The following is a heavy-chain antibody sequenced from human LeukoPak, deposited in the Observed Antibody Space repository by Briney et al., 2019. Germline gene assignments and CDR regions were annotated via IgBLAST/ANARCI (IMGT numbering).Heavy chain of an antibody. CDR3: TSDSGTYNWFDP. CDR2: MDKETNLYAT. J-gene: IGHJ5*02. V-gene: IGHV3-73*01. CDR1: GFTFSDSA. Sequence: PGGSLRLSCVASGFTFSDSAIHWVRQSSGKGLEWIGHMDKETNLYATALAASVKGRFTVSRDDSKNTAYLHMNSLKTEDTALYYCTSDSGTYNWFDPWGQGTLVTVSS. D-gene: IGHD1-26*01.